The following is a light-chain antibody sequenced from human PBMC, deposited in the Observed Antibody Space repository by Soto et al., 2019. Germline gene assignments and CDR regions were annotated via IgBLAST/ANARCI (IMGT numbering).Light chain of an antibody. Sequence: DILMTQSPASLSVSPGERATLSCRASQSVTTNVAWYQQKSGQPPRLLIYGASTRATGITDRFSGSGSGTEFTLPISSLQSDDSAVYYCQQYNRWPPLTFGGGTQVEIK. CDR1: QSVTTN. J-gene: IGKJ4*01. CDR3: QQYNRWPPLT. V-gene: IGKV3-15*01. CDR2: GAS.